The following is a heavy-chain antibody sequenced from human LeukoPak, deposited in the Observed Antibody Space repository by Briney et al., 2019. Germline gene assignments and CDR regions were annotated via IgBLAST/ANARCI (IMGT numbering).Heavy chain of an antibody. CDR2: IWYDGSKK. CDR3: ARDFSAAEVY. D-gene: IGHD6-13*01. Sequence: GGSLRLSCAASGFTFSSYGMHWVRQAPGKGLEWVAVIWYDGSKKEYGDSVKGRFTISRDNSKNILYLQMDSLRAEDTAVYYRARDFSAAEVYWGQGTLVTVSS. CDR1: GFTFSSYG. V-gene: IGHV3-33*08. J-gene: IGHJ4*02.